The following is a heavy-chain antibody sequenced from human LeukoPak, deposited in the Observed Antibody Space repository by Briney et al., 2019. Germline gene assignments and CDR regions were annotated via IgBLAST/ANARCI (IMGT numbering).Heavy chain of an antibody. CDR3: ALGIETGIDY. CDR2: INTYNGKT. V-gene: IGHV1-18*01. Sequence: ASVKVSCKASGYTFTSYGISWVRQAPGQGLEWMGWINTYNGKTDYPQKLQGRVTLTTDTSTNTAYMELRSLRSEDTAVYYCALGIETGIDYWGQGTLVTVSS. CDR1: GYTFTSYG. J-gene: IGHJ4*02. D-gene: IGHD3-10*01.